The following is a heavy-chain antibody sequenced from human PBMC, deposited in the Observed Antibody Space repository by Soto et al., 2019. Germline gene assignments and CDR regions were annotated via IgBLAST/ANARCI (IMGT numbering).Heavy chain of an antibody. D-gene: IGHD5-12*01. CDR1: GASITSGGYY. CDR3: ARGYSGYDYNFDY. V-gene: IGHV4-31*03. J-gene: IGHJ4*01. Sequence: QVQLQESGPGLVKPSQTLSLTCTVSGASITSGGYYWSWIRQHPEKGLECLGYIYNTGSAYYNPSLKSRVTISIDTSVDQFALKVNSVTAAATAVYFCARGYSGYDYNFDYWGQGIPVTFSS. CDR2: IYNTGSA.